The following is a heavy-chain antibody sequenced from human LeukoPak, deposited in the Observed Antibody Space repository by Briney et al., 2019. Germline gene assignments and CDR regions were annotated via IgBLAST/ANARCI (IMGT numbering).Heavy chain of an antibody. CDR3: TTDEDWNYARKDV. CDR2: TVSEIDGGTT. J-gene: IGHJ6*02. D-gene: IGHD1-7*01. V-gene: IGHV3-15*04. Sequence: GGSVRLSCAASGFTFNYDWMSWVRQVPGKGLEWVGQTVSEIDGGTTDYAAPVKGRFTISRDDSKSTLYLQMNSLKIEDTAVYYCTTDEDWNYARKDVWGQGATVIVSS. CDR1: GFTFNYDW.